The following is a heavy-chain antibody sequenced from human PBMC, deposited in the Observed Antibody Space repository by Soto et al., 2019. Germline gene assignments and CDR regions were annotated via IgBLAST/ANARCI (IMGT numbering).Heavy chain of an antibody. CDR1: GGSFSGYY. CDR3: ARGGYYDILTGYYNGEYYFDY. V-gene: IGHV4-34*01. D-gene: IGHD3-9*01. J-gene: IGHJ4*02. CDR2: INHSGST. Sequence: SETLSLTCAVYGGSFSGYYWSWIRQPPGKGLEWIGEINHSGSTNYNPSIKSRVTISVDTYKNQFSLKLSSVTAADTAVYYCARGGYYDILTGYYNGEYYFDYWGQGTLVTVSS.